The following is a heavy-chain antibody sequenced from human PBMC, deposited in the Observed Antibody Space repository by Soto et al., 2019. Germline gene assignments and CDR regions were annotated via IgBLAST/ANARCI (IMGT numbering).Heavy chain of an antibody. CDR1: GYTFTSYG. V-gene: IGHV1-18*01. Sequence: QVQLVQSGAEVKKPGASVKVSCKASGYTFTSYGISWVRQAPGQGLEWMGWISGYNGNTNYAQKLQGRVTMTTDTATSTAYMELSRLRSDATALYYCAIDGTMDIAFAIWGQGTMVTASS. J-gene: IGHJ3*02. CDR3: AIDGTMDIAFAI. D-gene: IGHD3-10*01. CDR2: ISGYNGNT.